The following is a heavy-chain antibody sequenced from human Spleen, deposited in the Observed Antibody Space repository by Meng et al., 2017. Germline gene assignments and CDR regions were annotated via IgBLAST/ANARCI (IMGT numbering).Heavy chain of an antibody. CDR1: GFTFDDYA. Sequence: GGSLRLSCAASGFTFDDYAIHWVRQAPGKGLEWVSGISWNSGSIGYADSVKGRFTISRDNAKNSLYLHVNSLRAEDTALYYCARQSYYDSSGYYYKSPSFDYWGQGTLVTVSS. V-gene: IGHV3-9*01. D-gene: IGHD3-22*01. J-gene: IGHJ4*02. CDR3: ARQSYYDSSGYYYKSPSFDY. CDR2: ISWNSGSI.